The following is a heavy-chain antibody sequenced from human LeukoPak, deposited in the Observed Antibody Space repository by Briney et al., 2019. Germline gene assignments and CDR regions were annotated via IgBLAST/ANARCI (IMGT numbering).Heavy chain of an antibody. Sequence: GGSLRLSCAASGSTFSSYDMIWVRQAPGKGLEWVSSISGSGTYTYYADSVKGRFTISRDNSKNTLYLQMNSLRADDTAEYYCAKGSPQGYCANTVCYTKIIYFDYWGQGTLVTVSS. J-gene: IGHJ4*02. V-gene: IGHV3-23*01. CDR2: ISGSGTYT. CDR3: AKGSPQGYCANTVCYTKIIYFDY. D-gene: IGHD2-8*01. CDR1: GSTFSSYD.